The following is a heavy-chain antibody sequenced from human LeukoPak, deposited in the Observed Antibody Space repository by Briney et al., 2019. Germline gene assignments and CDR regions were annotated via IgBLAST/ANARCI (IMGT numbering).Heavy chain of an antibody. CDR1: GFTFGAYT. CDR2: IFSRSESI. CDR3: ARGTRGWADGVDF. V-gene: IGHV3-21*01. J-gene: IGHJ6*02. Sequence: GGSLRLSCAASGFTFGAYTINWVRQAPGKGLEWVSCIFSRSESILYADSVKGRFIISRDNAKNSLFLQMNSLRAEDTAVYYCARGTRGWADGVDFWGRGTMVAVSS. D-gene: IGHD6-19*01.